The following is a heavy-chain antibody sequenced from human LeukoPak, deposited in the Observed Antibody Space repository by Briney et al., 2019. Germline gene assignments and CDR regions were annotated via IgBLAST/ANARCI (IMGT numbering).Heavy chain of an antibody. CDR3: ARGEYDSSGYYYFDY. CDR2: IIPIFGTA. CDR1: GGTFSSYA. Sequence: SVKVSCKASGGTFSSYAISWVRQAPGQGLEWMGGIIPIFGTANYAQKFQGRVTITADESTSTAYMELSSLRSEDTAVYYCARGEYDSSGYYYFDYWGQGTLVTVSS. D-gene: IGHD3-22*01. J-gene: IGHJ4*02. V-gene: IGHV1-69*13.